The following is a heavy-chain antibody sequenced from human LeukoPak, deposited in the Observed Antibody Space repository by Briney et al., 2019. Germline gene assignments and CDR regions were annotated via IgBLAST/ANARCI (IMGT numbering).Heavy chain of an antibody. V-gene: IGHV3-30*18. CDR1: GFTFSSYG. CDR2: VSYDGSNK. CDR3: AKADYGDYPYYYYGMDV. D-gene: IGHD4-17*01. J-gene: IGHJ6*04. Sequence: PGGSLRLSCAASGFTFSSYGMHWVRQAPGKGLEWVAVVSYDGSNKYYADSVKGRSTISRDNSKNTLYLQMNGLRAEDTAVYYCAKADYGDYPYYYYGMDVWGKGTTVTVSS.